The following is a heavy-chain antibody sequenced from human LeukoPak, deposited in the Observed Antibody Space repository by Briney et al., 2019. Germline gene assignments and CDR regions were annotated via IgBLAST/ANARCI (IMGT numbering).Heavy chain of an antibody. CDR1: GYTFTSYG. D-gene: IGHD2-2*02. CDR3: ARASIIPAAIQFRVYHFDY. Sequence: GASVKVSCKASGYTFTSYGISWVRQAPGQGLEWMGWISAYNGNTNYAQKLQGRVTMTTDTSTSTAYMELRSLRSDDTAVYYCARASIIPAAIQFRVYHFDYWGQGTLVTVSS. J-gene: IGHJ4*02. CDR2: ISAYNGNT. V-gene: IGHV1-18*01.